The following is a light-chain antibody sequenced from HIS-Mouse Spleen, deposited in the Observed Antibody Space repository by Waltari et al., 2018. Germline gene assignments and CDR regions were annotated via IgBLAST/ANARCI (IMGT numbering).Light chain of an antibody. Sequence: QSALTQPPSASGSPGQSATISCPGTSSDVGGSTYVSWYQQHPGKAPKLMIYEVSKRPSGVPDRFSGSKSGNTASLTVSGLQAEDEADYYCSSYAGSNNYVFGTGTKVTVL. CDR2: EVS. J-gene: IGLJ1*01. V-gene: IGLV2-8*01. CDR1: SSDVGGSTY. CDR3: SSYAGSNNYV.